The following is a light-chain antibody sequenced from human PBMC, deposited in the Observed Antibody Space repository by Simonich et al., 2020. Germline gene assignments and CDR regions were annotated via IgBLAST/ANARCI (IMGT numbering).Light chain of an antibody. J-gene: IGKJ4*01. CDR3: QQRSNWLT. Sequence: EIVMTQSPATLSVSPGERATLSCRASQSVSSSYLAWYQQKPGLAPRLLIYDASSRATGIPDRFSGSGSGTDFTLTISRLEPEDFAVYYCQQRSNWLTFGGGTKVEIK. CDR2: DAS. CDR1: QSVSSSY. V-gene: IGKV3D-20*02.